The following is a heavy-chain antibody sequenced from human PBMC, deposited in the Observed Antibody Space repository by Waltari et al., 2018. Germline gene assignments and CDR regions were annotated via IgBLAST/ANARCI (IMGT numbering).Heavy chain of an antibody. CDR3: AKDRGSGRIYFDS. V-gene: IGHV3-23*01. J-gene: IGHJ4*02. CDR1: VFTFSHFS. D-gene: IGHD3-10*01. Sequence: VQLLESGGDLIQPGGSLRLSCASSVFTFSHFSMTWVRQVPGKRLEWVSSISGSGGTSYYTDSVTGRFTISRDNSENTLYLHMNSLRAEDSAIYYCAKDRGSGRIYFDSWGRGTLVAVSS. CDR2: ISGSGGTS.